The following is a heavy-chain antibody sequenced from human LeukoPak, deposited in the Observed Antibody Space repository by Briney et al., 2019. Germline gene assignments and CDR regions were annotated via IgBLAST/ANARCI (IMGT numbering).Heavy chain of an antibody. V-gene: IGHV1-2*04. Sequence: GASVKVSCKASGYTFTGYYMHWVRQAPGQGLEWMGWINPNSGGTNYAQKFQGWVTMTRDTSISTAYMELSRLRSDDTAVYCCARGRGESIAVAATWFDYWGQGTLVTVSS. CDR3: ARGRGESIAVAATWFDY. D-gene: IGHD6-19*01. CDR1: GYTFTGYY. CDR2: INPNSGGT. J-gene: IGHJ4*02.